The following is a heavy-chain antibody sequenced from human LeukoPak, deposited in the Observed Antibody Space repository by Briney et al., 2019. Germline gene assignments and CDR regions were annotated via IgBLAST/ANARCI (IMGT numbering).Heavy chain of an antibody. CDR3: ARKHLESSSWYLPFDY. D-gene: IGHD6-13*01. V-gene: IGHV3-43*02. CDR2: ISGDGGST. J-gene: IGHJ4*02. CDR1: GFTFDDYA. Sequence: GGSLRLSCAASGFTFDDYAMHWVRQAPGKGLEWVSLISGDGGSTYYADSVKGRFTISRDNSKNSLYLQMNSLRTEDTALYYCARKHLESSSWYLPFDYWGREPWSPSPQ.